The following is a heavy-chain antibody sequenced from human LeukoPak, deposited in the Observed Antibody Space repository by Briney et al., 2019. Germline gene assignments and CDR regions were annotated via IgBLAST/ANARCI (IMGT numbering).Heavy chain of an antibody. CDR1: GGSFSGYH. V-gene: IGHV4-59*12. Sequence: PSETLSLTCAVYGGSFSGYHWSWIRQPPGKGLEWIGYIYYSGSTNYNPSLKSRVTISVDTSKNQLSLKLSSVTAADTAVYYCVSKFRRFDYWGQGTLVTVSS. CDR2: IYYSGST. CDR3: VSKFRRFDY. J-gene: IGHJ4*02. D-gene: IGHD2-21*01.